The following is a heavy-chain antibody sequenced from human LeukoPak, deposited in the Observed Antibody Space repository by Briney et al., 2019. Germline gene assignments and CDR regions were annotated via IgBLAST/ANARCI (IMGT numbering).Heavy chain of an antibody. Sequence: GGSLRLSCAASGFSFSSYGMPWVRQAPGKGLEWVAVMSYDGSKEYYADSVKGRFTISRHNSKNTLYLQMNSLRAEDTAVYYCARNRKLVGAIGYWGQGTLVTVSS. CDR1: GFSFSSYG. D-gene: IGHD1-26*01. J-gene: IGHJ4*02. CDR2: MSYDGSKE. CDR3: ARNRKLVGAIGY. V-gene: IGHV3-30*03.